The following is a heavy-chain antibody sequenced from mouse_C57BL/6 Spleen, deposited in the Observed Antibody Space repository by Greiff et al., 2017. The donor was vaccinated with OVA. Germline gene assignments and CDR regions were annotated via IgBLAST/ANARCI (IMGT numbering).Heavy chain of an antibody. CDR2: INPSNGGT. V-gene: IGHV1-53*01. CDR1: GYTFTSYW. CDR3: ARGAYGYEGYYAMNY. J-gene: IGHJ4*01. D-gene: IGHD2-2*01. Sequence: QVQLQQPGTELVKPGASVKLSCKASGYTFTSYWMHWVKQRPGQGLEWIGHINPSNGGTNYNEKFKSKATLTVDKSSSTAYMHLSSLTSEDSADYYCARGAYGYEGYYAMNYWGHGTSVTVSS.